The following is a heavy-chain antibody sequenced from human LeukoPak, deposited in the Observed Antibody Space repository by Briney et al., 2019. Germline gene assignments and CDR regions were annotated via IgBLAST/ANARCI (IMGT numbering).Heavy chain of an antibody. J-gene: IGHJ4*02. CDR1: GYSFTSYW. Sequence: GESLKISCTGFGYSFTSYWISWVRQMPGKGLEWMGRIDPTDSYTNYGPSFQGHVTFSADRSISTAYLQWSSLKASDTAMYYCARLDSSSSRPNDYWGQGTLVTVSS. CDR3: ARLDSSSSRPNDY. D-gene: IGHD6-6*01. CDR2: IDPTDSYT. V-gene: IGHV5-10-1*01.